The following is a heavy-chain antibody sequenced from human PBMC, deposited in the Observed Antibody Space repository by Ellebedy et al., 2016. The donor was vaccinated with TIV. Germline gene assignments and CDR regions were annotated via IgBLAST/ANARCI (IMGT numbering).Heavy chain of an antibody. Sequence: GESLKISCAASGFTFSSYAMSWVRQAPGKGLEWVSAISGSGGSTYYADSVKGRFTISRDNSKNTLYLQMNSLRAEDTAVYYCAKPSATVTTFPDYWGQGTLVTVSS. CDR3: AKPSATVTTFPDY. J-gene: IGHJ4*02. D-gene: IGHD4-17*01. CDR1: GFTFSSYA. CDR2: ISGSGGST. V-gene: IGHV3-23*01.